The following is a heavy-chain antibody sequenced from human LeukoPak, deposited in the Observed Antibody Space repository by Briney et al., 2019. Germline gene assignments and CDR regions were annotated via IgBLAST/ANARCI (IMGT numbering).Heavy chain of an antibody. Sequence: KPGGSLRLSCAASGFTFSSYSMNWVRQAPGKGLEWVSYISSSSSTIYYADSVKGRFTISRDNAKNSLYLQTNSLRAEDTAVYYCARALTTVTTKFPYYYYYYMDVWGKGTTVTVSS. J-gene: IGHJ6*03. CDR2: ISSSSSTI. D-gene: IGHD4-17*01. CDR1: GFTFSSYS. V-gene: IGHV3-48*01. CDR3: ARALTTVTTKFPYYYYYYMDV.